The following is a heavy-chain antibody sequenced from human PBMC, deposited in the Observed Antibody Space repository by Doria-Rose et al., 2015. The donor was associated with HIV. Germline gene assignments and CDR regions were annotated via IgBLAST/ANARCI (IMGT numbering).Heavy chain of an antibody. D-gene: IGHD3-10*01. Sequence: ASGYTFSRHFIHWVRQAPGQGLQWMGIINPSGGASTSTQKFQRRLTITSDTSTSTVYMELSGLTSNDTAVYFCARVPSGAGDFWGQGTLVIVSS. CDR1: GYTFSRHF. V-gene: IGHV1-46*01. J-gene: IGHJ1*01. CDR2: INPSGGAS. CDR3: ARVPSGAGDF.